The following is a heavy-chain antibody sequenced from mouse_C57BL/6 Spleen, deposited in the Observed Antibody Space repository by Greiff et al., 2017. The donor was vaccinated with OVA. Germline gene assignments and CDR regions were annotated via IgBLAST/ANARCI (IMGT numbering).Heavy chain of an antibody. J-gene: IGHJ2*01. CDR3: TSPNYYGSSYGY. V-gene: IGHV1-5*01. Sequence: EVQLQQSGTVLARPGASVKMSCKTSGYTFTSYWMHWVKQRPGQGLEWIGAIYPGNSDTSYNQKFKGKAKLTAVTSASTAYMELSSLTNEDSAVYYCTSPNYYGSSYGYWGQGTTLTVSS. CDR2: IYPGNSDT. CDR1: GYTFTSYW. D-gene: IGHD1-1*01.